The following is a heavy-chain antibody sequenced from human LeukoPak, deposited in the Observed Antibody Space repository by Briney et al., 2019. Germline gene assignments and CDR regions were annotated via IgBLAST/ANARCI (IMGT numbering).Heavy chain of an antibody. D-gene: IGHD2-2*01. Sequence: GGSLRLSCAASGFTFSSYAMSWVRQAPGKGLEWVSAISGSGSSTYYADSVKGRFTISRDNSKNTVYLQMNSLRAEDTAVYYCAKNYAWPPDYWGQGTLVTVSS. J-gene: IGHJ4*02. CDR3: AKNYAWPPDY. V-gene: IGHV3-23*01. CDR2: ISGSGSST. CDR1: GFTFSSYA.